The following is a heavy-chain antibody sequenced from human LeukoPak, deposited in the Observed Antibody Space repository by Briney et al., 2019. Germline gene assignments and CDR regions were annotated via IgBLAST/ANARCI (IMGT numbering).Heavy chain of an antibody. CDR1: GFTFSSYW. CDR3: ARRSYYDSSGYGD. D-gene: IGHD3-22*01. J-gene: IGHJ4*02. CDR2: IKQDGSER. V-gene: IGHV3-7*01. Sequence: GGSLRLSCAASGFTFSSYWMTWVRQAPGKGLEWVANIKQDGSERYYVDSVKGRFTISRDNAKNSLYLQMNSLRAEDTAVYYCARRSYYDSSGYGDWGQGTLVTVSS.